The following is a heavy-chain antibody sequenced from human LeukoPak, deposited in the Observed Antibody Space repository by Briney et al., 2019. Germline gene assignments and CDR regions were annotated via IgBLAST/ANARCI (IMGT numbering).Heavy chain of an antibody. J-gene: IGHJ4*02. CDR1: GGSFSGYY. CDR2: INHSGST. D-gene: IGHD6-6*01. V-gene: IGHV4-34*01. Sequence: KPSETLSLTCAVYGGSFSGYYWSWIRQPPGKGLEWIGEINHSGSTNYNPSLKSRVTISVDTSKNQFSLKLSSVTAADMAVYYCARVYSTSGDYWGQGTLVTVSS. CDR3: ARVYSTSGDY.